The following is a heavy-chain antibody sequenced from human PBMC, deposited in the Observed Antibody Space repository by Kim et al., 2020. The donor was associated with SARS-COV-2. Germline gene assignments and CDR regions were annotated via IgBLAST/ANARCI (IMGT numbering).Heavy chain of an antibody. CDR2: ISGGGDST. J-gene: IGHJ5*02. CDR3: AKAPSTTSRTRNWFDH. CDR1: AVTFRSYA. V-gene: IGHV3-23*01. D-gene: IGHD4-17*01. Sequence: GGSLRLSCAASAVTFRSYAMSWVRQAPGKGLQWVSTISGGGDSTYCTDSVEGRFTISRDDSKNTLYLQMNSLRADDTAVYYCAKAPSTTSRTRNWFDHWG.